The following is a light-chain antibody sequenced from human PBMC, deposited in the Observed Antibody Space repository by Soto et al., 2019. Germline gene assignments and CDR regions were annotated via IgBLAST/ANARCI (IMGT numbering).Light chain of an antibody. CDR2: EVT. CDR3: TSYTTSGTYV. J-gene: IGLJ1*01. Sequence: QSALTQPASLSGSPGQSITISCSGTISDVGAYDFVSWYQHHSGKAPKLIISEVTDRPSAVSSRFSGPKSGNTASLTISGLQAEDEADYYCTSYTTSGTYVFGTGTKVTVL. V-gene: IGLV2-14*01. CDR1: ISDVGAYDF.